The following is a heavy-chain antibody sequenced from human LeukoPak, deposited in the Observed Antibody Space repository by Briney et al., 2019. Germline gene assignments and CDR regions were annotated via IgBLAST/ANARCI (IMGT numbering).Heavy chain of an antibody. CDR2: INPNSDGT. D-gene: IGHD1-26*01. V-gene: IGHV1-2*02. CDR3: ARGETWWEQRRYFDF. CDR1: GYTFTGYY. J-gene: IGHJ4*02. Sequence: GPSVKVSCTASGYTFTGYYIHWVGQAPGQGLEWMGWINPNSDGTDYAQKFQGRVTMTSDASINTAYMELCTLTSEDTAMYFSARGETWWEQRRYFDFWGQGTLATVSS.